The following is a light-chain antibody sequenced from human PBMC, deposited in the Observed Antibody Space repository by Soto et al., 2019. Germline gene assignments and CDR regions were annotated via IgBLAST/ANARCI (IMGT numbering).Light chain of an antibody. V-gene: IGKV1-9*01. Sequence: DIQMTQSPSSLSASVGDRVTITCRASQSISSYLNWYQQKPGKAPKLLIYAASTLQSGVPSRFSGSGSGTEFTLTISSLQPEDFATYYCQQLNSYPRGLTFGGGTKVEIK. CDR3: QQLNSYPRGLT. CDR2: AAS. CDR1: QSISSY. J-gene: IGKJ4*01.